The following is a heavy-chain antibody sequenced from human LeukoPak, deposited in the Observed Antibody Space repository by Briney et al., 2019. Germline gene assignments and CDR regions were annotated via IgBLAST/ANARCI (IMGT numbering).Heavy chain of an antibody. CDR1: GTSITSYY. Sequence: SETLSLTCTVSGTSITSYYWSWIRQPPGKGLEWIGYIYYSGSTNYNPSLKSRVTISVDTSKNQFSLKLSSVTAADTAVYYCARGTYGSGSPFDYWGQGTLVTVSS. V-gene: IGHV4-59*01. J-gene: IGHJ4*02. D-gene: IGHD3-10*01. CDR2: IYYSGST. CDR3: ARGTYGSGSPFDY.